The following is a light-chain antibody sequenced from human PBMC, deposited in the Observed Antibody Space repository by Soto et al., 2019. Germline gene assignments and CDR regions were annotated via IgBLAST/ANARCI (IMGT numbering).Light chain of an antibody. V-gene: IGKV1-5*01. CDR2: GAS. Sequence: DIQMTQSPSTLSASVGDRVTITCRASQSISSWLAWYQQKPGKAPKLLIYGASRLQSGVTSRFSGSGSGTDFTLTISSLQPDDFATYYCQQYSDSSGAFGQGTKVDIK. CDR3: QQYSDSSGA. CDR1: QSISSW. J-gene: IGKJ1*01.